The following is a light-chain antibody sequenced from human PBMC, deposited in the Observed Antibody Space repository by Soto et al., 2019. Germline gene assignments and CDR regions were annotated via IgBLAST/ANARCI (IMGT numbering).Light chain of an antibody. Sequence: QSVLTQPASVSGSPGQSITISCTGTSSDVGTYNLVSWYQQHPGKAPKLMIYEGSKRPSGVSHRFSGSKSGNTASLTISGLQAEDEADYYCCSYAGPTTFVFGTATKVTVL. CDR2: EGS. V-gene: IGLV2-23*01. J-gene: IGLJ1*01. CDR3: CSYAGPTTFV. CDR1: SSDVGTYNL.